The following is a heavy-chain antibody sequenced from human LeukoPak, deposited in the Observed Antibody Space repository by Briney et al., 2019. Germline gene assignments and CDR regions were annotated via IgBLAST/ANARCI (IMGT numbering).Heavy chain of an antibody. Sequence: ASVKVSCKASGYTFTSYAMHWVRQAPGQRLEWMGWINAGNGNTKYSQKFQGRVTITRDTSASTAYMELSSLRSEDTAVYYCARGPRFGELLLVYWGQGTLVAVSS. J-gene: IGHJ4*02. CDR3: ARGPRFGELLLVY. CDR1: GYTFTSYA. D-gene: IGHD3-10*01. CDR2: INAGNGNT. V-gene: IGHV1-3*01.